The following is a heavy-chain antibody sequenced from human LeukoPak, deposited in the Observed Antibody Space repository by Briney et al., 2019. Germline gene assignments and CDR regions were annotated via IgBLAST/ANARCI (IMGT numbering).Heavy chain of an antibody. D-gene: IGHD6-13*01. CDR1: GGSIRNYY. Sequence: SETLSLTCTVSGGSIRNYYWSWIRQPPGKGLEWIGEINHSGSTNYNPSLKSRVTISVDTSKNQFSLKLSSVTAADTAVYYCARKYSSSWYFRWFDPWGQGTLVTVSS. CDR2: INHSGST. CDR3: ARKYSSSWYFRWFDP. J-gene: IGHJ5*02. V-gene: IGHV4-34*01.